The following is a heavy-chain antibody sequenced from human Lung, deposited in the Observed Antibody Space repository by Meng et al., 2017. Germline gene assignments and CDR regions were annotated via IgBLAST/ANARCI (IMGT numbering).Heavy chain of an antibody. Sequence: EGQLVGAGGGLVKPGGSLRLSCEGTGFTFSNAWMTWVRQVPGKRLEWVGRIKSKPDGETIDYAAPVKGRFTISRDDSKNTVYLQMNSLKTEDTALYYCTGHIDYWGQGTLVTVSS. CDR1: GFTFSNAW. CDR2: IKSKPDGETI. CDR3: TGHIDY. J-gene: IGHJ4*02. V-gene: IGHV3-15*01.